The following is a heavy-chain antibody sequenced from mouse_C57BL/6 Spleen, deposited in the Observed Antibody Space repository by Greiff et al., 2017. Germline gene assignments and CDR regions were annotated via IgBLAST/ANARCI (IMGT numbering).Heavy chain of an antibody. J-gene: IGHJ3*01. D-gene: IGHD3-1*01. V-gene: IGHV1-42*01. CDR2: INPSTGGT. Sequence: EVKLMESGPELVKPGASVKISCKASGYSFTGYYMNWLKQSPEKSLEWIGEINPSTGGTTYNQKFKAKATLTVDKSSSTAYMQLKSLTSADSAVYYCARWGLRFAYWGQGTLVTVSA. CDR3: ARWGLRFAY. CDR1: GYSFTGYY.